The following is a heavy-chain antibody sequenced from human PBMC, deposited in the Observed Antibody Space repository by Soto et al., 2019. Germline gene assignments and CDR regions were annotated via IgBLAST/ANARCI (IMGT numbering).Heavy chain of an antibody. CDR1: GFSFSDYF. CDR3: ARELSMDY. CDR2: INPSGDSR. J-gene: IGHJ4*02. D-gene: IGHD3-16*02. V-gene: IGHV1-46*01. Sequence: GASVKVSCKASGFSFSDYFMHWVRQAPGQGLEWMGIINPSGDSRNYAQKFQGRVTITRDTSTSTVYMDLSSLRSDDTAVYYCARELSMDYWGQGTLLTVSS.